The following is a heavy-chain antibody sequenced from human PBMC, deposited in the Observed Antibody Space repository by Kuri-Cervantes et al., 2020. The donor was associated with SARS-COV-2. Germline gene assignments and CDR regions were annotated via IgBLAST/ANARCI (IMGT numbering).Heavy chain of an antibody. V-gene: IGHV3-23*01. CDR3: AKAGAARPKYFDY. D-gene: IGHD6-6*01. CDR2: TSGSGGST. Sequence: GESLKISCAASGFTFSSYAMSWVRQAPGKGLEWVSATSGSGGSTYYADSVKGRFTISRDNAKNSLYLQMNSLRAEDTAVYYCAKAGAARPKYFDYWGQGTLVTVAS. CDR1: GFTFSSYA. J-gene: IGHJ4*02.